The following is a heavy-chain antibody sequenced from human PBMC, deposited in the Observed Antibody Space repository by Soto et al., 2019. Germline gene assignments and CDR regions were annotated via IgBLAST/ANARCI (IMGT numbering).Heavy chain of an antibody. Sequence: PSETLSLTCTVSGGSISSYYWSWIRQPPGKGLEWIGYIYYSGSTNYNPSLKSRVTISVDTSKNQFSLKLSSVTAADTAVYYGAGQGQRGGFGDLDNWGQGTLVTVS. D-gene: IGHD3-10*01. J-gene: IGHJ4*02. V-gene: IGHV4-59*08. CDR1: GGSISSYY. CDR2: IYYSGST. CDR3: AGQGQRGGFGDLDN.